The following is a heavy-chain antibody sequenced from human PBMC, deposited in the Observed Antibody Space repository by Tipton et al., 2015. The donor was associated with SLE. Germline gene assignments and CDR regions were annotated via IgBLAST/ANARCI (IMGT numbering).Heavy chain of an antibody. D-gene: IGHD1-14*01. CDR1: GGSFSGYY. V-gene: IGHV4-59*01. Sequence: TLSLTCAVYGGSFSGYYWSWIRQPPGKGLEWIGYIYYSGSTNYNPSLKSRVTISVDTSKNQFSLKLSSVTAADTAVYYCARALRGNRNFQHWGQGTLVTVSS. CDR2: IYYSGST. J-gene: IGHJ1*01. CDR3: ARALRGNRNFQH.